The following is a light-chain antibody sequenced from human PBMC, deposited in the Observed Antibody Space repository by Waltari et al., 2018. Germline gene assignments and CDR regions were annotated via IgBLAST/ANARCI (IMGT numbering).Light chain of an antibody. V-gene: IGKV3-11*01. Sequence: EIVLTQSPATLSLSPGERATLSCRASQSVSSYLAWYQQQPGQAPRLLIYDASNRATGIPARFSGNGSGTDFTLTISSLEPEDFAVYYCQQRSNWPPYTFGQGTKLEI. CDR2: DAS. CDR1: QSVSSY. CDR3: QQRSNWPPYT. J-gene: IGKJ2*01.